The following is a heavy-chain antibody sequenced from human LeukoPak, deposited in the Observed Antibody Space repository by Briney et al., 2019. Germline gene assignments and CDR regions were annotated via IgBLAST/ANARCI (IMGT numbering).Heavy chain of an antibody. Sequence: ASVKVSCKASGYTFTSYVLNWVRQAPGQGLECMGWINTNTGNPTYAQGFTGRFVFSLDTSVSTAYLQISSLKAEDTALYYCARASTPKVGATIYYFDYRGQGTLVTVSS. J-gene: IGHJ4*02. CDR2: INTNTGNP. V-gene: IGHV7-4-1*02. CDR3: ARASTPKVGATIYYFDY. D-gene: IGHD1-26*01. CDR1: GYTFTSYV.